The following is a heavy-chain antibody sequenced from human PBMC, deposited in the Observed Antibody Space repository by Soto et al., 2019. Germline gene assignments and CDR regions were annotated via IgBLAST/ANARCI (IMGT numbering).Heavy chain of an antibody. Sequence: QVQLVQSGAEVKKPGSSVKVSCKASGGTFSSYTISWVRQAPGQGLEWMGRIIPILGITNSAQRFHGRVTITRPNSTSTGSTDLSRLRSEATAVYYCARLRTPGSYLDYWGQGTLVTVSS. CDR2: IIPILGIT. V-gene: IGHV1-69*02. CDR1: GGTFSSYT. CDR3: ARLRTPGSYLDY. J-gene: IGHJ4*02. D-gene: IGHD3-10*01.